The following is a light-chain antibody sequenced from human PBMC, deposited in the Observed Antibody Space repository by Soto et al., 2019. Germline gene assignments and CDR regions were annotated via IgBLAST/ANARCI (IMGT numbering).Light chain of an antibody. CDR2: DNE. J-gene: IGLJ3*02. CDR3: GTWDSSLSAWV. Sequence: QSVLTQPPSVSAAPGQKVTISCSGSSSNIGNKYVSWYQQLPGTAPKLLIYDNEKRPSGIPDRFSGSKSGTSATLGITGLQTGDEADYYCGTWDSSLSAWVFGGGTQLTVL. CDR1: SSNIGNKY. V-gene: IGLV1-51*01.